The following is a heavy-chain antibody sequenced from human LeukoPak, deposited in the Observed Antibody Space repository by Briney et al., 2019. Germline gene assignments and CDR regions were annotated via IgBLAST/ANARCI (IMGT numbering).Heavy chain of an antibody. CDR3: ATGSSSGWY. Sequence: GGSLRLSCAASGFTFSSYGMHWVRQAPGKGLEWVAFIRYDGSNKYCVDSVKGRFTISRDNSKNTLYLQMNSLRAEDTAVYYCATGSSSGWYWGQETLVTVSS. J-gene: IGHJ4*02. CDR2: IRYDGSNK. CDR1: GFTFSSYG. V-gene: IGHV3-30*02. D-gene: IGHD6-19*01.